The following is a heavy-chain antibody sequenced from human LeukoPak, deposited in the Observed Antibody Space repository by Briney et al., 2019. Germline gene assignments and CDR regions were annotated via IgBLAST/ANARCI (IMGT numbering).Heavy chain of an antibody. D-gene: IGHD3-3*01. V-gene: IGHV1-2*02. CDR1: GYTFIENY. CDR2: SNPHTGAA. J-gene: IGHJ4*02. CDR3: ARGKSGYSP. Sequence: ASVTVSCKASGYTFIENYIHWVRQAPGQGLEWIGLSNPHTGAANYSQKFQGRVTMTRDTSISTAYMHLTRLKFDDTAVYYCARGKSGYSPWGQGTPVTVSS.